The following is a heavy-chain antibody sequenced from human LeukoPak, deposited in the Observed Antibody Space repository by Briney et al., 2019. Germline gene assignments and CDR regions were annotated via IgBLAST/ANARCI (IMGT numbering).Heavy chain of an antibody. D-gene: IGHD4-23*01. CDR1: GGSISIYS. CDR2: IYYSGST. J-gene: IGHJ2*01. V-gene: IGHV4-59*01. CDR3: ASRYGGNTADWHFDL. Sequence: PSETLSLTCTVSGGSISIYSWSWIRQPPGKGQEWIGYIYYSGSTNYNPSLKSRVTISVDTSKNQFSLNLSSVTAADTAVYYCASRYGGNTADWHFDLWGRGTLVTXSS.